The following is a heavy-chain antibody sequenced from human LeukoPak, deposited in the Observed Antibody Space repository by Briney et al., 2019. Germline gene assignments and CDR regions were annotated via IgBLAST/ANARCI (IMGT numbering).Heavy chain of an antibody. CDR3: ARGVNDYSNSDFDY. D-gene: IGHD4-11*01. V-gene: IGHV4-39*07. CDR2: IYYSGST. J-gene: IGHJ4*02. Sequence: SETLSLTCTVSGGSISSSSYYWGWIRQPPGKGLEWIGIIYYSGSTYYNPSLKSRVTISVDRSKNQFSLKLSSVTAADTAVYYCARGVNDYSNSDFDYWGQGTLVTVSS. CDR1: GGSISSSSYY.